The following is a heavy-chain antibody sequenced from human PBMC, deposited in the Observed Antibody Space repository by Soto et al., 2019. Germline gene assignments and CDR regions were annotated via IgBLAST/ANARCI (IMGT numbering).Heavy chain of an antibody. V-gene: IGHV3-7*01. CDR2: IKQDGSER. CDR1: GFTFVKYW. D-gene: IGHD2-21*01. Sequence: PGGSLRLSCAASGFTFVKYWMSWGRQAPGKGPEWVANIKQDGSERNYVDSVKGRFTISRDNAENSLYLQMNSLRVEDTGVYYCASARHIGPWGQGTLVTVSS. J-gene: IGHJ5*02. CDR3: ASARHIGP.